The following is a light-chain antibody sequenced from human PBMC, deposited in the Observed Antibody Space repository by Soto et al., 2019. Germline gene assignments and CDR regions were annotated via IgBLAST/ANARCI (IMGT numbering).Light chain of an antibody. V-gene: IGKV1-39*01. Sequence: DIQMIQSRCSLSASVGDRVSITCRASQSSSSYLNWYRQKPGKAPKLLIYGSSTLQSGVPSRFSGSGSGTDFTLTISTLQPEDFASYYRQQSFSTPYTFSQGTIVEVK. CDR2: GSS. CDR1: QSSSSY. CDR3: QQSFSTPYT. J-gene: IGKJ2*01.